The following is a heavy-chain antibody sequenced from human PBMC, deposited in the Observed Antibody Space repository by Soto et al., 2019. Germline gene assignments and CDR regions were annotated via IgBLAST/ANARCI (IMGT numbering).Heavy chain of an antibody. CDR1: GFTFSSYW. CDR3: ARDPPATDYGAEGDI. D-gene: IGHD4-17*01. J-gene: IGHJ3*02. CDR2: INSDGSST. Sequence: EVQLVESGGGLVQPGGSLRLSCAASGFTFSSYWMHWVRQAPGKGLVWVSRINSDGSSTSYADSVKGRFTISRDNAKNTLYLQMNSLRAEDTAVYYCARDPPATDYGAEGDIWGQGTMVTVSS. V-gene: IGHV3-74*01.